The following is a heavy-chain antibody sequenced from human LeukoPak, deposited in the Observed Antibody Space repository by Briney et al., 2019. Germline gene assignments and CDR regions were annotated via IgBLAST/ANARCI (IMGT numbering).Heavy chain of an antibody. CDR2: IYHSGST. J-gene: IGHJ6*03. CDR1: GGSISSGTYY. CDR3: ARDRKYYYHMDV. Sequence: SETLSLTCTVSGGSISSGTYYWAWIRQPPGKGLEWIGTIYHSGSTYYNPSLKTRVTISVDTSKNQFSLNLTSLTAADTAVYYCARDRKYYYHMDVWGKGTTVTVSS. V-gene: IGHV4-39*07. D-gene: IGHD1-14*01.